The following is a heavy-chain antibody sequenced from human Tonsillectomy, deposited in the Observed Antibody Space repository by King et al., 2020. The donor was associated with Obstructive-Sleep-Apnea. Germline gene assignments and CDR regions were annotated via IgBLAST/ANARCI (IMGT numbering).Heavy chain of an antibody. CDR1: GGSIRSRNYY. Sequence: QLQESGPGLVKPSEILSLTCTVSGGSIRSRNYYWGWIRQPPGKGLEWIGSIYYSGSTHYNPSLKSRVNISLDTSKKQVSLKLRSVTAADTAVYYCARDYDFWSGYYTNWFDPWGQGTLVTVSS. V-gene: IGHV4-39*07. CDR2: IYYSGST. D-gene: IGHD3-3*01. J-gene: IGHJ5*02. CDR3: ARDYDFWSGYYTNWFDP.